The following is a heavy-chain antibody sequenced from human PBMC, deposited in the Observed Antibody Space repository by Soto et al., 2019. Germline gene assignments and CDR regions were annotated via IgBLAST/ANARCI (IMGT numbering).Heavy chain of an antibody. CDR3: LKDSGGGVGLFDY. J-gene: IGHJ4*02. CDR2: ISWNSGSI. V-gene: IGHV3-9*01. CDR1: GITFGDYA. Sequence: EVQLVESGGGLVQPGRSLRLSCAASGITFGDYAMHWVRQAPGKGLEWVSGISWNSGSIGYADSVKGRFTISRDNAKNSLDLQMNGLRAGDTALYHCLKDSGGGVGLFDYWGQGTLVTVSS. D-gene: IGHD3-16*01.